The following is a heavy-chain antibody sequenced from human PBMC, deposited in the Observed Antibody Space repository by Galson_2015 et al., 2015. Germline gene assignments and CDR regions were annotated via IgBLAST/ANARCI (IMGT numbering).Heavy chain of an antibody. CDR3: AGDRDYGGNTDAFDI. CDR1: GFTFDDYG. V-gene: IGHV3-20*01. Sequence: SLRLSCAASGFTFDDYGMSWVRQAPGKGLEWVSGINWNGGSTGYADSVKGRFTISRDNAKNSLYLQMNSLRAEDTALYHCAGDRDYGGNTDAFDIWGQGTMVTVSS. J-gene: IGHJ3*02. D-gene: IGHD4-23*01. CDR2: INWNGGST.